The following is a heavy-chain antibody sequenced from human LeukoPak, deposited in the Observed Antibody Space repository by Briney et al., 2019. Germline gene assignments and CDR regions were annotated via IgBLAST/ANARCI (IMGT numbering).Heavy chain of an antibody. Sequence: GGSLRLSCAASGFTSSSYGMHWVRQAPGKGLEWVAFIRYDGSNKYYTDSMKGRFTISRDNSKNALYLQMNSLRAEDTAVYYCAKGHGRLPRVDSDYWGQGALVTVSS. D-gene: IGHD3-16*01. CDR2: IRYDGSNK. CDR3: AKGHGRLPRVDSDY. V-gene: IGHV3-30*02. CDR1: GFTSSSYG. J-gene: IGHJ4*02.